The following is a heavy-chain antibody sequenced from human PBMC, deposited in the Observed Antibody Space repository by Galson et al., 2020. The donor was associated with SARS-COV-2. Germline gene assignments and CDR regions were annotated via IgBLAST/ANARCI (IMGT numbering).Heavy chain of an antibody. CDR2: ISYDGSNK. J-gene: IGHJ4*02. CDR1: GFTFSSYA. CDR3: AIIAVAGTLGGY. Sequence: GGSLRLSCAASGFTFSSYAMHWVRQAPGKGLEWVAVISYDGSNKYYADSVKGRFTISRDNSKNTLYLQMNSLRAEDTAVYYCAIIAVAGTLGGYWGQGTLVTVSS. V-gene: IGHV3-30-3*01. D-gene: IGHD6-19*01.